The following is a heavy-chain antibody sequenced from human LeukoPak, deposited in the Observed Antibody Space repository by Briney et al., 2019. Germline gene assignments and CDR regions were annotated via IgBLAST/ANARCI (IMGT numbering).Heavy chain of an antibody. CDR1: GYTFTGYY. Sequence: ASVKVSCKASGYTFTGYYMHWVRQAPGQGLEWMGWINPNSGGTNYPQKFQGRVTMTRDTSISTVYMELTRLRSDDTAVYYCAREKVVPAAMPRPLGWFAPWGQGTLVTVSP. D-gene: IGHD2-2*01. CDR3: AREKVVPAAMPRPLGWFAP. J-gene: IGHJ5*02. CDR2: INPNSGGT. V-gene: IGHV1-2*02.